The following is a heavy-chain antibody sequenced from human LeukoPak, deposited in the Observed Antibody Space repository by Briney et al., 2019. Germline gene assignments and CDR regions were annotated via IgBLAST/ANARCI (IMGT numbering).Heavy chain of an antibody. CDR1: GFRFEEYA. V-gene: IGHV3-9*01. Sequence: GRSLRLSCVASGFRFEEYAMHWVRQVPGKGLEWVSGLGWSSNRIVDVDSVKGRFTISRDNAKDSLYLQMNSLRAEDTAVYYCASIRSDYWGQGTLVTVSS. CDR3: ASIRSDY. J-gene: IGHJ4*02. D-gene: IGHD6-6*01. CDR2: LGWSSNRI.